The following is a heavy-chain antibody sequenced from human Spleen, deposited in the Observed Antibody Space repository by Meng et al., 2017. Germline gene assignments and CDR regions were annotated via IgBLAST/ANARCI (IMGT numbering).Heavy chain of an antibody. CDR1: GGSFSDYS. V-gene: IGHV4-34*01. J-gene: IGHJ4*02. CDR3: ARGNCSGGSCYDYFDY. D-gene: IGHD2-15*01. CDR2: INHSGST. Sequence: QVPLQQWGAGLLKPSETLSLTCGVYGGSFSDYSWSWIRQPPGKGLEWIGEINHSGSTNYNPSLKSRVTISVDTSNNQFSLRLSSVTAADTAVYYCARGNCSGGSCYDYFDYWGQGTLVTVSS.